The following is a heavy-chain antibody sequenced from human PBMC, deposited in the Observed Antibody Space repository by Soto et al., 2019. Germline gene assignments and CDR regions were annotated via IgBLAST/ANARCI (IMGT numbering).Heavy chain of an antibody. CDR1: GGSFSGYY. Sequence: QVQLQQWGAGLLKPSETLSLTCAVYGGSFSGYYWSWIRQPPGKGLEWIGEINHSGRTNYNPSLKSRVTISVDTSKNQFSLKLSSVTAADTAVYYCASSIWGDGMDVCGQGTTVTVSS. D-gene: IGHD3-16*01. CDR2: INHSGRT. V-gene: IGHV4-34*01. CDR3: ASSIWGDGMDV. J-gene: IGHJ6*02.